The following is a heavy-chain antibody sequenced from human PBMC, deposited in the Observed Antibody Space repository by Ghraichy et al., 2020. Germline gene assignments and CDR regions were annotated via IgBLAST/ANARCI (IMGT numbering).Heavy chain of an antibody. CDR1: GGSISSYY. D-gene: IGHD5-12*01. CDR2: IYTSGST. J-gene: IGHJ4*02. CDR3: ARDIYRGDGMVATTYYFDY. V-gene: IGHV4-4*07. Sequence: SQTLSLTCTVSGGSISSYYWSWIRQPAGKGLEWIGRIYTSGSTNYNPSLKSRVTMSVDTSKNQFSLKLSSVTAADTAVYYCARDIYRGDGMVATTYYFDYWGQGTLVTVSS.